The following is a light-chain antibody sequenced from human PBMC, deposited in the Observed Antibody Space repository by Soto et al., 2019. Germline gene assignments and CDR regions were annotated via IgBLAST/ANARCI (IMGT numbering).Light chain of an antibody. J-gene: IGLJ2*01. CDR1: SSDVGGYNY. CDR2: EVN. CDR3: SSYTSSTTLV. V-gene: IGLV2-14*01. Sequence: QSALTQPASVSGFPGQSIIISCTGTSSDVGGYNYVSWYQQHPGKAPKLMIYEVNNRPLAVSNRFSGSKSGNTASLTISGLQTQDEADYYCSSYTSSTTLVFGGGTKLTVL.